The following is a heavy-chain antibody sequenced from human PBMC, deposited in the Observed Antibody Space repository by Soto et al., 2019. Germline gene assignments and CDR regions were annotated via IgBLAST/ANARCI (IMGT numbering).Heavy chain of an antibody. V-gene: IGHV4-39*01. CDR3: ARHPYDYVWGSHLLYGMDV. D-gene: IGHD3-16*01. CDR2: IYYSGST. J-gene: IGHJ6*02. CDR1: GGSISSSSYY. Sequence: PSETLSLTCTVSGGSISSSSYYWGWIRQPPGKGLEWIGSIYYSGSTYYNPSLKSLVTISVDTSKNQFSLKLSSVTAADTAVYYCARHPYDYVWGSHLLYGMDVWGQGTTVTVSS.